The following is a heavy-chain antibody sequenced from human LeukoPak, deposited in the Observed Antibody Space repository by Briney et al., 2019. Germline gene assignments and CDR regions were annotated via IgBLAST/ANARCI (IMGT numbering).Heavy chain of an antibody. J-gene: IGHJ5*02. V-gene: IGHV1-18*01. CDR2: ISAYNGNT. CDR1: GGTFSSFA. Sequence: ASVKVSCKASGGTFSSFAISWVRQAPGQGLEWMGWISAYNGNTNYAQKLQGRVTMTTDTSTSTAYMELRSLRSDDTAVYYCARGPGTPRENWFDPWGQGTLVTVSS. D-gene: IGHD1-1*01. CDR3: ARGPGTPRENWFDP.